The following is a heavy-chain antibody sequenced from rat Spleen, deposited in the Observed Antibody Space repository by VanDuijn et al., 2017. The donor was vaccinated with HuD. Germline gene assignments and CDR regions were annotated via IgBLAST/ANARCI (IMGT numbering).Heavy chain of an antibody. Sequence: EVQLVESGGGLVQPGRSLKLSCVASGFAFDNYWMTWIRQVPGKGLEWVASIINTGGTTYYPDSVKGRFTISRDNAKSTLYLQMNSLRSEDTAIYYCFNPGIYAMDAWGQGTSVTVSS. CDR2: IINTGGTT. D-gene: IGHD1-4*01. V-gene: IGHV5-31*01. CDR1: GFAFDNYW. CDR3: FNPGIYAMDA. J-gene: IGHJ4*01.